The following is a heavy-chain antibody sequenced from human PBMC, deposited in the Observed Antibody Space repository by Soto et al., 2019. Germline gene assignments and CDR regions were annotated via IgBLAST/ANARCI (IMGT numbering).Heavy chain of an antibody. J-gene: IGHJ4*02. V-gene: IGHV1-8*01. CDR2: MNPNSGNT. D-gene: IGHD3-10*01. CDR1: GYTFTSYD. CDR3: AITHLRFGAHHY. Sequence: QVQLVQSGAEVKKPGASVKVSCKASGYTFTSYDINWVRQATGQGLEWMGWMNPNSGNTGYAQKFQGXVXXXRXASISTAYMELSSLRSEDTAVYYCAITHLRFGAHHYWGQGTLVTVSS.